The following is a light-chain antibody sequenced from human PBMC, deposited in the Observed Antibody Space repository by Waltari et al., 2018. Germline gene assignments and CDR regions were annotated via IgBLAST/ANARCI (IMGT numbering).Light chain of an antibody. CDR1: QSVSRY. J-gene: IGKJ1*01. CDR3: QKYGTLPAT. V-gene: IGKV3-20*01. Sequence: EVVLTQSPGTLSLSPGERATLSCRASQSVSRYLAWYQQKPGQAPRLLIYDTSTGATGIPDRFSGSGSGTDFSLTISRLDPEDFAVYYCQKYGTLPATFGQGTKVEVK. CDR2: DTS.